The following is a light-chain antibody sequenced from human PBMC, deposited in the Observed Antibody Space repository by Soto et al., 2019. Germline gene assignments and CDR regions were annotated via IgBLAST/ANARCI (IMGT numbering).Light chain of an antibody. V-gene: IGKV3-11*01. J-gene: IGKJ4*01. Sequence: EIVLTQSPATLSLSPGERATLSCRASQSVSSYLAWYQQKPGQAPRLLIYDASNRATGIPARFSGSGSGTDLTLTIGSLEPEDFAVYYCQQRSNWPFTFGGGTKVEIK. CDR1: QSVSSY. CDR2: DAS. CDR3: QQRSNWPFT.